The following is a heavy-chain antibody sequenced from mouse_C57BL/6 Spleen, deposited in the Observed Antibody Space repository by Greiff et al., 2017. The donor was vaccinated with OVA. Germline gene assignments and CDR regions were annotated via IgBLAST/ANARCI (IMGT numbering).Heavy chain of an antibody. V-gene: IGHV14-3*01. CDR3: ARSLLYSNDYYYAMGD. Sequence: DVKLQESVAGLVRPGASVKFSCTASGFTIKNTYMPWVQQRPEQGLEWIGRIDPANGNTKYAPTFQGKATITADTSSNTAYLQLSSLTSEDTAIYSCARSLLYSNDYYYAMGDWGQGTSVPVSS. J-gene: IGHJ4*01. D-gene: IGHD2-12*01. CDR1: GFTIKNTY. CDR2: IDPANGNT.